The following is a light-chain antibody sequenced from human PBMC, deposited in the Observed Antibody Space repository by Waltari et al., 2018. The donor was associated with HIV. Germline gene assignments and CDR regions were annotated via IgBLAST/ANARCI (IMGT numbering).Light chain of an antibody. Sequence: DIQRPQSPSTLSASIGDRVPITCRASHNVGTWLAWYQQKPGKAPSLLISKTSTLESGVPTNFSGSGSGTYFTLTISALRPDDFASYFCQQYSSFPITFGQGTKL. J-gene: IGKJ2*01. V-gene: IGKV1-5*03. CDR3: QQYSSFPIT. CDR2: KTS. CDR1: HNVGTW.